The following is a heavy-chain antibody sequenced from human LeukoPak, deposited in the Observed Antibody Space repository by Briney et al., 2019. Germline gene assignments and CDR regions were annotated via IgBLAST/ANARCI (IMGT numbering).Heavy chain of an antibody. D-gene: IGHD5-18*01. CDR3: ARDQYSYAHAAH. V-gene: IGHV3-66*01. CDR2: IYSGGTT. J-gene: IGHJ4*02. Sequence: GGSLRLSCAASGFTVSSNYMSWVRQAPGKGLEWVSVIYSGGTTYYADSVKGRFTISRGNSKNTLHLQMNSLRAEDTAVYYCARDQYSYAHAAHWGQGTLVTVSS. CDR1: GFTVSSNY.